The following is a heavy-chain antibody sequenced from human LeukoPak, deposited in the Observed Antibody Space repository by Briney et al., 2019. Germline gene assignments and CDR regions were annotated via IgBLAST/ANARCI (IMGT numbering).Heavy chain of an antibody. Sequence: SETLSLTCSVSGYSINSGYYWGWIRQPPGKGLEWIGYIYYSGSTNYNPSLKSRVTISVDTSKNQFSLKLSSVTAADTAVYYCARADYGDLYFDYWGQGTLVTVSS. CDR1: GYSINSGYY. J-gene: IGHJ4*02. CDR3: ARADYGDLYFDY. V-gene: IGHV4-61*01. CDR2: IYYSGST. D-gene: IGHD4-17*01.